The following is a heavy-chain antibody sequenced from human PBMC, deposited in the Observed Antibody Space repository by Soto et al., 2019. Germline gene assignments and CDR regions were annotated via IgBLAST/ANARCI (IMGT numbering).Heavy chain of an antibody. D-gene: IGHD6-13*01. Sequence: ASVKVSCKASGYTFTNHGISWVRQAPGEGLEWMGWISPYNGDTNNAQKFQGRVTMTTDTPTNIGFMELTRLTSDDTAVYYCARGGISSSEGLDYWGQGTLVTVSS. CDR2: ISPYNGDT. V-gene: IGHV1-18*01. CDR3: ARGGISSSEGLDY. J-gene: IGHJ4*02. CDR1: GYTFTNHG.